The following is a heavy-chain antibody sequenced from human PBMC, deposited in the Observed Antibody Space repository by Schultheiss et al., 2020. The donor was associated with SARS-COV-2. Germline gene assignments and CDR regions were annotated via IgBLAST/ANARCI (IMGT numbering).Heavy chain of an antibody. V-gene: IGHV3-66*02. CDR2: IYRGGST. J-gene: IGHJ3*02. CDR1: GFTVSSNY. D-gene: IGHD1-26*01. Sequence: GGSLRLSCAASGFTVSSNYMIWVRQAPGKGLEWVSVIYRGGSTYYADSVKGRFTISRDNSKNTLCLQMNSLRTEDTAIYYCVKEGSGSAALFDIWGQGTMVTVSS. CDR3: VKEGSGSAALFDI.